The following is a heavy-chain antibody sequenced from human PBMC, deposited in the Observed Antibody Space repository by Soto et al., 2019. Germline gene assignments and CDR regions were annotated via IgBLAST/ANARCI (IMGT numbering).Heavy chain of an antibody. D-gene: IGHD6-19*01. CDR1: GGSISSSSFY. CDR3: ARQQYSSGWYAIEY. J-gene: IGHJ4*02. Sequence: QLQLQESGPGLLKPSETLSLTCTVSGGSISSSSFYWGWIRQPPGKGLEWIGSIYYSGSTYYNPSLKSRVTISVDTSKNQFSLKLSSVTAADTAVYYCARQQYSSGWYAIEYWGQGTLVAVSS. CDR2: IYYSGST. V-gene: IGHV4-39*01.